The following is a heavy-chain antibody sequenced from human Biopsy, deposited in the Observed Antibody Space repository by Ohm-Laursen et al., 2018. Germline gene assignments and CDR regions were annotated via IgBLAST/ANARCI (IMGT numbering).Heavy chain of an antibody. CDR2: IYGSGST. CDR3: AREGLDWDNRRYKGLDV. D-gene: IGHD1/OR15-1a*01. CDR1: GDSISSDY. V-gene: IGHV4-4*07. J-gene: IGHJ6*02. Sequence: TLSLTCTVSGDSISSDYWTWIRRPAGKGLEWIGQIYGSGSTNYNPSLRGRVTLLGDTSKNQVSLRLRSATAADTAVYYCAREGLDWDNRRYKGLDVWGQGATVIVSS.